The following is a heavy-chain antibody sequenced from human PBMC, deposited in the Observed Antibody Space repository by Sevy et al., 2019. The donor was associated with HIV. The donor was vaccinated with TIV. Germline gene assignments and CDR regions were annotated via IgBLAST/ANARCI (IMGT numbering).Heavy chain of an antibody. CDR3: ASSLDPKFDWFDP. CDR2: IYTSGST. CDR1: GGSISSYY. D-gene: IGHD1-1*01. J-gene: IGHJ5*02. V-gene: IGHV4-4*07. Sequence: SESLSLTCTVSGGSISSYYWSCIRQPAGKGLERIGRIYTSGSTNYNPSLKSRVTMSVDTSKNQFSLNLSPVTAADTAVYYSASSLDPKFDWFDPWGQGTLVVVSS.